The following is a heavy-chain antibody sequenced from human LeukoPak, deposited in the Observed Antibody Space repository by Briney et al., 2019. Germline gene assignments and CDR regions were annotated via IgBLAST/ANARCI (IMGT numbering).Heavy chain of an antibody. Sequence: SETLSLTCTVSGGSISSSSYYWGWIRQPPGKGLEWIGSIYYSGSTYYNPSLKSRVTISVDTSKNQFSLKLSSVTAADTAVYYCARRAYSSSSRWFDPWGLGTLVTVSS. D-gene: IGHD6-6*01. CDR2: IYYSGST. CDR3: ARRAYSSSSRWFDP. J-gene: IGHJ5*02. CDR1: GGSISSSSYY. V-gene: IGHV4-39*01.